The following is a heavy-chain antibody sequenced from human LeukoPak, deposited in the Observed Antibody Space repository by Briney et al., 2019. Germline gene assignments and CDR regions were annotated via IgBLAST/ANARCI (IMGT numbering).Heavy chain of an antibody. CDR1: GFTFNIYW. Sequence: GGSLRLSCAASGFTFNIYWMHWVRQAPGEGLVWVSRIYIDGSGTTYADSVKGRFTISRDNAKNTLYLQMNSVRAEDTAVYYCARDVANSMDIWGKGYTVTVSS. V-gene: IGHV3-74*03. CDR2: IYIDGSGT. D-gene: IGHD5-12*01. CDR3: ARDVANSMDI. J-gene: IGHJ6*04.